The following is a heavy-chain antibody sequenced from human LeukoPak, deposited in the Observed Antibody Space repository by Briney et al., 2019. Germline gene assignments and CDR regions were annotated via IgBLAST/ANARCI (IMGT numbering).Heavy chain of an antibody. J-gene: IGHJ4*02. D-gene: IGHD5-24*01. Sequence: PGGSLRLSCAASGFTFSSYAMSWVRQAPGKGLEWVSYISSSGSTIYYADSVKGRFTISRDNAKNTLYLQMSSLRAEDTAVYFCVRDGDDFNFDYWGQGSLVTVSS. CDR3: VRDGDDFNFDY. CDR1: GFTFSSYA. V-gene: IGHV3-48*01. CDR2: ISSSGSTI.